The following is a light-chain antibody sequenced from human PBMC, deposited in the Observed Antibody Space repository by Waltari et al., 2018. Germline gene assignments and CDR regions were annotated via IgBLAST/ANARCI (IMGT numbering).Light chain of an antibody. V-gene: IGLV3-19*01. CDR2: GQN. CDR1: SLSRSF. J-gene: IGLJ1*01. Sequence: SSELSQDPTVSVALGQAVNITCPGDSLSRSFVSWYQQKPGEAPVLVSYGQNKRPSGIPDRFSGSRSGNTASLTIAGAEAADEADYYCYSRNSDDFTYVFGTGTKLTVL. CDR3: YSRNSDDFTYV.